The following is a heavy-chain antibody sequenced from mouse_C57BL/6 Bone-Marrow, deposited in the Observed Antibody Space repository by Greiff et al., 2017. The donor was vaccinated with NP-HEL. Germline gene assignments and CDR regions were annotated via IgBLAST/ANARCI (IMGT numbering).Heavy chain of an antibody. V-gene: IGHV1-53*01. CDR1: GYTFTSYW. D-gene: IGHD1-1*01. CDR3: ASPLANFYYAMDY. J-gene: IGHJ4*01. Sequence: VQLQQPGTELVKPGASVKLSCKASGYTFTSYWMHWVKQRPGQGLEWIGNINPSNGGTNYNEKFKSKATLTVDKSSSTAYMQLSSLTSEDSAVYYCASPLANFYYAMDYWGQGTSVTVSS. CDR2: INPSNGGT.